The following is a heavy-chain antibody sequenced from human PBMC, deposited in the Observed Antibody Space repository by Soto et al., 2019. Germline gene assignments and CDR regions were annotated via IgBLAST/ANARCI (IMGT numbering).Heavy chain of an antibody. Sequence: ENLSLTCRVSGDSIKSYYWAWIRQPAGKGLEWILRVFDSGTTNYNPSLRNRITMSVDTSRKQFSLEMRSMTAADTAMYYCATYSDPHTNWTHXSCQAIFVTVSX. CDR2: VFDSGTT. J-gene: IGHJ4*02. CDR3: ATYSDPHTNWTHX. CDR1: GDSIKSYY. D-gene: IGHD1-1*01. V-gene: IGHV4-4*07.